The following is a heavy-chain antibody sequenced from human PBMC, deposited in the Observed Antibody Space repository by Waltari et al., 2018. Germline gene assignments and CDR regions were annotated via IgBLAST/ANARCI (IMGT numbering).Heavy chain of an antibody. CDR2: VHYGGSA. CDR1: NASIRTDDHY. J-gene: IGHJ4*02. CDR3: ARVWLVRGIPFDT. D-gene: IGHD3-10*01. V-gene: IGHV4-30-4*01. Sequence: QVQLQESGPGLVRPSETLSLSCPVPNASIRTDDHYWSWIRHPPGKGLEWIGNVHYGGSAYYTPALKSRVVISVDTSRNEISLTLSFVSAADTAIYYCARVWLVRGIPFDTWGQGTQVTVST.